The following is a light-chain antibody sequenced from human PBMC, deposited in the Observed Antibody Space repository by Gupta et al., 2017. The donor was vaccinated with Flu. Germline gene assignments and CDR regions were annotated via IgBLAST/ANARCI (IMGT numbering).Light chain of an antibody. Sequence: SYVLPQPPSVSVAPGQTARITCGGNNIGSKAVHWYQQKPGQAPVLIVNDDSDRPSGIPERFSGSNSGNTANLTITRVEAGDEADYYCQVWDSSSDHVVFGGGTKLTVL. J-gene: IGLJ2*01. V-gene: IGLV3-21*02. CDR3: QVWDSSSDHVV. CDR1: NIGSKA. CDR2: DDS.